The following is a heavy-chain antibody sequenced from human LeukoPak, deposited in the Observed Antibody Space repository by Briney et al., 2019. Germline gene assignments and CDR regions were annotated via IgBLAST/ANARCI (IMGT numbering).Heavy chain of an antibody. J-gene: IGHJ4*02. CDR3: TTVVWFGELLGY. D-gene: IGHD3-10*01. CDR2: IESNIDGGST. CDR1: GFTCANAW. V-gene: IGHV3-15*04. Sequence: GGSLRFFCAASGFTCANAWVSWVRQAPGKGLEWVGRIESNIDGGSTDYAAPVKGRFTISSDDSRKTLFLQMNSLKTEDTAVYYCTTVVWFGELLGYWGQGVLVTVSS.